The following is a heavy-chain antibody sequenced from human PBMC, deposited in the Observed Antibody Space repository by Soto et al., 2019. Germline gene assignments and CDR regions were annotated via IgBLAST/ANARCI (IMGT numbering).Heavy chain of an antibody. V-gene: IGHV4-34*01. CDR1: GGSFSGYY. CDR3: ARVHSSSWFFDY. J-gene: IGHJ4*02. D-gene: IGHD6-13*01. Sequence: PSETLSITCAVYGGSFSGYYWSWIRQPPGKGLEWIGEINHSGSTNYNPSLKSRVTISVDTSKNQFSLKLSSVTAADTAVYYCARVHSSSWFFDYWGQGTLVTVSS. CDR2: INHSGST.